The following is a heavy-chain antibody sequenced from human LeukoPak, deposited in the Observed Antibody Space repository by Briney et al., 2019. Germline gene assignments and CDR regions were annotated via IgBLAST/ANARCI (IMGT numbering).Heavy chain of an antibody. V-gene: IGHV3-21*01. J-gene: IGHJ6*03. Sequence: GGSLRLSCVASGFTFSSYGMNWVRQAPGKGLEWVSSIGTSGSYIYYTDSVKGRFSISRDNAKNSLYLQMNSLRAEDTAVYYCAKEGGVYSTPYYMDVWGKGTTVTVSS. CDR2: IGTSGSYI. CDR3: AKEGGVYSTPYYMDV. D-gene: IGHD1-26*01. CDR1: GFTFSSYG.